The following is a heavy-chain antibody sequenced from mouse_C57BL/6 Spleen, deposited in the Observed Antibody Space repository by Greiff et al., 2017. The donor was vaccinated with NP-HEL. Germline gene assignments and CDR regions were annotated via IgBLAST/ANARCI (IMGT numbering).Heavy chain of an antibody. Sequence: VQLQQPGAELVKPGASVTLSCKASGYTFTSYWMHWVKQRPGQGLEWIGMIHPNSGSTNYNEKFKSKATLTVDKSSSTAYMQLSSLTSEDSAVYYCARITTVVALDYWGQGTTLTVSS. J-gene: IGHJ2*01. CDR3: ARITTVVALDY. CDR2: IHPNSGST. V-gene: IGHV1-64*01. CDR1: GYTFTSYW. D-gene: IGHD1-1*01.